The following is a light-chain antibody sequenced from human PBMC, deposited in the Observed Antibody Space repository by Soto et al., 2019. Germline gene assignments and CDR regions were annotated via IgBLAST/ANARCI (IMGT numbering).Light chain of an antibody. CDR1: SSDVGGSKY. J-gene: IGLJ2*01. CDR3: SSYTTNSTLV. CDR2: DVI. V-gene: IGLV2-14*01. Sequence: QSALTQPASVSGSPGQSITISCTGISSDVGGSKYVSWYQQHPGKAPKVMIYDVITRPSGVSNRFSASKFGNTASLTISGLQAEDEADYYCSSYTTNSTLVFGGGTKLTVL.